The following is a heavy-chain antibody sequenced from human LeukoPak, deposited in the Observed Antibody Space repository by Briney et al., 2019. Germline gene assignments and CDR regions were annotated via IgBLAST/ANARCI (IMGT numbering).Heavy chain of an antibody. CDR1: GYTFTNYG. J-gene: IGHJ5*02. Sequence: ASVKVSCKASGYTFTNYGVTWVRQAPGQGLEWMGWISAYNGSTSYAQKFQGRVTMTRDMSTSTDYMELSSLRSEDTAVYYCARDNSVEDTAWWFDPWGQGTLVTVSS. CDR3: ARDNSVEDTAWWFDP. CDR2: ISAYNGST. V-gene: IGHV1-18*01. D-gene: IGHD4-23*01.